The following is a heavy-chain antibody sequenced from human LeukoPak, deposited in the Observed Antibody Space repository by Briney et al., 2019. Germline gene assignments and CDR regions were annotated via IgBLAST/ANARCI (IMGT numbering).Heavy chain of an antibody. CDR3: ATRSYSAGRDF. V-gene: IGHV3-23*01. CDR1: XTFXXYA. J-gene: IGHJ4*02. D-gene: IGHD6-13*01. CDR2: ISRSGDST. Sequence: XTFXXYAMTWVRQAPXKGLEWVSGISRSGDSTDYAASVKGRFTISRDNPKNMVYLQMNSLRVEDTAVYFCATRSYSAGRDFWGQGTLVTVSS.